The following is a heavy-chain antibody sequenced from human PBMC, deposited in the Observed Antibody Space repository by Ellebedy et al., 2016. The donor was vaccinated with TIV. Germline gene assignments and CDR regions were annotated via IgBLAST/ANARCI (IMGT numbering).Heavy chain of an antibody. CDR2: IIPIFGTA. Sequence: ASVKVSCKASGGTFSSYAISWVRQAPGQGLEWMGGIIPIFGTANYAQKLQGRVTMTTDTSTSTAYMELRSLRSDDTAVYYCASYWFGELWGWFDPWGQGTLVTVSS. CDR1: GGTFSSYA. D-gene: IGHD3-10*01. CDR3: ASYWFGELWGWFDP. J-gene: IGHJ5*02. V-gene: IGHV1-69*05.